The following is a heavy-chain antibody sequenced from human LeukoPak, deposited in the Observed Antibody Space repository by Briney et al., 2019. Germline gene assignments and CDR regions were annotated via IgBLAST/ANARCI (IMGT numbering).Heavy chain of an antibody. CDR2: IYYSGSTYYSGST. V-gene: IGHV4-59*01. Sequence: SETLSLTCTVSGGSISSYYWTWIRQPPGKGLEWIGYIYYSGSTYYSGSTNYNPSLKSRVTISVDTSKNQFSLKLSSVTAADTAVYYCARDVGATPGYFDYWGQGTLVTVSS. CDR1: GGSISSYY. CDR3: ARDVGATPGYFDY. J-gene: IGHJ4*02. D-gene: IGHD1-26*01.